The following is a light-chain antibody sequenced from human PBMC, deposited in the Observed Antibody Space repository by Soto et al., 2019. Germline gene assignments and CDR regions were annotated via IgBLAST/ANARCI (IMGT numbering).Light chain of an antibody. CDR1: QSLLHSNGYNY. CDR3: RQPLQSWT. V-gene: IGKV2-28*01. Sequence: DLVMTPSPLSLPVTHGPPSSISCRSSQSLLHSNGYNYLDWYLQKPGQSPQLLIYLGSNRASGVPDRFSGSGSGTDFTLKISRVEAEDVGVYYCRQPLQSWTFGEGTKVDIK. CDR2: LGS. J-gene: IGKJ1*01.